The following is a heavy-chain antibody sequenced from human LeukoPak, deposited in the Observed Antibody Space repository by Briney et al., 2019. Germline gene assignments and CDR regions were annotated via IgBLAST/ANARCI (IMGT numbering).Heavy chain of an antibody. D-gene: IGHD3-22*01. CDR2: IYTSGST. Sequence: SETLSLTCTVSGGSLSSGSYYWTWIRQPAGKELEWIGRIYTSGSTNYNPSLKSRVTISVDTSKNQFSLKLSSVTAADTAVYYCARSPVDYYDSSGYYSAYCYMDVWGKGTTVTISS. CDR1: GGSLSSGSYY. J-gene: IGHJ6*03. V-gene: IGHV4-61*02. CDR3: ARSPVDYYDSSGYYSAYCYMDV.